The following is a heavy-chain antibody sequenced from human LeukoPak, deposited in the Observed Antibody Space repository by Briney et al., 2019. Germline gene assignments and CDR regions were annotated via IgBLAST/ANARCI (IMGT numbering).Heavy chain of an antibody. CDR2: ISAYDGNT. Sequence: RASVKVSCKASGYTFTSYGISWVRQAPGQRLEWMGWISAYDGNTNYAQKLQGRVTMTTDTSTSTAYMELRSLRSDDTAVYYCARAENPEWAADYIDIDAFDIWGQGTMVTVSS. CDR3: ARAENPEWAADYIDIDAFDI. V-gene: IGHV1-18*01. CDR1: GYTFTSYG. D-gene: IGHD4/OR15-4a*01. J-gene: IGHJ3*02.